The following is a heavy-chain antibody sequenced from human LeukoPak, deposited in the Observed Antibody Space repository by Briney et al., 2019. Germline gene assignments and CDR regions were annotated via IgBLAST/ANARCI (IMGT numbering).Heavy chain of an antibody. D-gene: IGHD3-22*01. V-gene: IGHV3-21*01. CDR3: ARDAYFDYYDSSGNDY. CDR2: ISSSSSYI. J-gene: IGHJ4*02. Sequence: GGSLRLSCAASGFTFSSYAMNWDRQAPGKGLEWVSSISSSSSYIYYADSVKGRFTISRDNAKNSLYLQMNSLRAEDTAVYYCARDAYFDYYDSSGNDYWGQGTLVTVSS. CDR1: GFTFSSYA.